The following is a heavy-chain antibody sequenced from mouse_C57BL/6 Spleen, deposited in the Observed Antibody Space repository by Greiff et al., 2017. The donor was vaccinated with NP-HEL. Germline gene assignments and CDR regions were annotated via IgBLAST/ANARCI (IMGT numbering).Heavy chain of an antibody. V-gene: IGHV1-26*01. CDR1: GYTFTDYY. CDR2: INPNNGGT. J-gene: IGHJ3*01. D-gene: IGHD1-1*01. Sequence: EVQLQQSGPELVKPGASVKISCKASGYTFTDYYMNWVKQSHGKSLEWIGDINPNNGGTSYNQKFKGKATLTVDKSSSTAYMELRSLTSEDSAVDYCYYYGSSTWFAYWGQGTLVTVSA. CDR3: YYYGSSTWFAY.